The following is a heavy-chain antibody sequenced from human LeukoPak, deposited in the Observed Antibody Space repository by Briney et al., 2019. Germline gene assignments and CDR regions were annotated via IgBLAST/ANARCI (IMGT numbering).Heavy chain of an antibody. CDR3: ARDRGWIQHDI. CDR2: IKGDGSAK. Sequence: GRSLRLSCAASGFAFSDSWMTWIRQAPGKGLEWVAFIKGDGSAKKYVDSVKGRFTISRDNAKNPLFLQMNSLRAEDTAVYYCARDRGWIQHDIWGQGTMVTVSS. V-gene: IGHV3-7*01. D-gene: IGHD5-18*01. J-gene: IGHJ3*02. CDR1: GFAFSDSW.